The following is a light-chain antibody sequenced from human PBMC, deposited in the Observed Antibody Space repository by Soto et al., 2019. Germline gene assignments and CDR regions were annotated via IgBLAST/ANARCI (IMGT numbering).Light chain of an antibody. CDR3: LLYYGGAQVL. CDR1: AGAVTSAYY. CDR2: STS. J-gene: IGLJ2*01. V-gene: IGLV7-43*01. Sequence: QAVVTQEPSLTVSPGGTVTLTCASSAGAVTSAYYTNWLQQKPDQAPRALIYSTSEKHSWTPARFSGSLLGGKAALTLSAAQPEDEADYYCLLYYGGAQVLFGGGTKLTGL.